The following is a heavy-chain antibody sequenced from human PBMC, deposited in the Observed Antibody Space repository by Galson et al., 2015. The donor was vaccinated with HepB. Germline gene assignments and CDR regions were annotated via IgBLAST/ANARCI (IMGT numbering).Heavy chain of an antibody. J-gene: IGHJ6*03. V-gene: IGHV1-69*13. Sequence: SVKVSCKASGGTFSSYAISWVRQAPGQGLEWMGGIIPIFGTANYAQKFQGRVTITADESTSTAYMELSSLRSEDTAVYYCARVGIAAAGFFPTPPYYYYYMDVWGKGTTVTVSS. D-gene: IGHD6-13*01. CDR1: GGTFSSYA. CDR2: IIPIFGTA. CDR3: ARVGIAAAGFFPTPPYYYYYMDV.